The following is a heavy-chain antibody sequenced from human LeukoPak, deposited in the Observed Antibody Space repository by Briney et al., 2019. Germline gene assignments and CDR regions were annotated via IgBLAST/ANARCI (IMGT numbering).Heavy chain of an antibody. CDR3: ARHRRGGRWLQLSAYNWFDP. CDR2: IYYSGST. J-gene: IGHJ5*02. V-gene: IGHV4-59*08. Sequence: PSETLSLTCTVSGGSISSYYWSWIRQPPGKGLEWIGYIYYSGSTNYNPSLKSRVTISVDTSKNQFSLKLSSVTAADTAVYYCARHRRGGRWLQLSAYNWFDPWGQGTLVTVSS. CDR1: GGSISSYY. D-gene: IGHD5-24*01.